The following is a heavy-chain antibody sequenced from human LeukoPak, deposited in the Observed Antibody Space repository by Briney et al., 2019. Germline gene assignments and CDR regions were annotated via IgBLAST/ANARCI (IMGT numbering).Heavy chain of an antibody. V-gene: IGHV4-34*01. CDR2: INHSGST. CDR3: ARWSIRVTYYYDSSGYRDALDI. Sequence: PSETLSLTCAVYGGSFSGYYWSWIRQPPVKGLEWIGEINHSGSTNYNPSLKSRVTISVDTSKNQFSLKLSSVTAADTAVYYCARWSIRVTYYYDSSGYRDALDIWGQGTMVTVSS. CDR1: GGSFSGYY. J-gene: IGHJ3*02. D-gene: IGHD3-22*01.